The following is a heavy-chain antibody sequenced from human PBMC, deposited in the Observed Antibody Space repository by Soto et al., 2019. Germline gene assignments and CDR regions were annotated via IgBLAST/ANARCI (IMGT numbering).Heavy chain of an antibody. V-gene: IGHV3-15*01. CDR1: GFTFTNAW. CDR2: SKSKTDGGTT. J-gene: IGHJ1*01. D-gene: IGHD4-17*01. CDR3: TTARGTYGAEYFQH. Sequence: GGSLRLYCAASGFTFTNAWLSWVRQAPGKGLEWVGRSKSKTDGGTTDYAAPVKGRFTISRDDSKNTLYLQMNSLKTEDTAAYYCTTARGTYGAEYFQHWGQGTLVTVSS.